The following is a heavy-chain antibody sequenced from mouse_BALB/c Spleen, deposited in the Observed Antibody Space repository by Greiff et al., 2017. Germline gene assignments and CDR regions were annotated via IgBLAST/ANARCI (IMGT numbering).Heavy chain of an antibody. V-gene: IGHV5-9-3*01. CDR3: ARNYGHYAMDY. D-gene: IGHD1-1*01. J-gene: IGHJ4*01. CDR2: ISSGGSYT. Sequence: EVQGVESGGGLVKPGGSLKLSCAASGFTFSSYAMSWVRQTPEKRLEWVATISSGGSYTYYPDSVKGRFTISRDNAKNTLYLQMSSLRSEDTAMYYCARNYGHYAMDYWGQGTSVTVSA. CDR1: GFTFSSYA.